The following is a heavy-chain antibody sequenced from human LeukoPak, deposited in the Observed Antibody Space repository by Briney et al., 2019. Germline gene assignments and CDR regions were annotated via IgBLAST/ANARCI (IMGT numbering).Heavy chain of an antibody. D-gene: IGHD6-13*01. CDR2: INHSGST. CDR1: GGSISSSSYY. Sequence: SETLSLTCTVSGGSISSSSYYWGWIRQPPGKGLEWIGEINHSGSTNYNPSLKSRVTISVDTSKNQFSLKLSSVTAADTAVYYCARVLRAAAGTERGLDYWGQGTLVTVSS. CDR3: ARVLRAAAGTERGLDY. V-gene: IGHV4-39*07. J-gene: IGHJ4*02.